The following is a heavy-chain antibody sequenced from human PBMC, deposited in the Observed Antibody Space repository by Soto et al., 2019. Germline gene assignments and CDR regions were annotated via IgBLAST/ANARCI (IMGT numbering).Heavy chain of an antibody. Sequence: GGSLSLSCAASGFPFNNYAMGWVRQAPGKGLEWVSAITDSGDDTYYIDSVKGRFTISRDNSKSTLYLQMNSLRAEDTAIYYCAKLGSSSWSPHYYFDYWGQGTLVTVSS. D-gene: IGHD2-2*01. CDR3: AKLGSSSWSPHYYFDY. CDR1: GFPFNNYA. V-gene: IGHV3-23*01. CDR2: ITDSGDDT. J-gene: IGHJ4*02.